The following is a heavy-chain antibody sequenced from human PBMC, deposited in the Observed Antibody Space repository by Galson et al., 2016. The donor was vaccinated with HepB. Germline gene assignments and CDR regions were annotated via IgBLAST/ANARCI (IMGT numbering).Heavy chain of an antibody. CDR2: GYFTGTT. CDR3: ARGRRTICNGSICYKDSYYYAMDV. J-gene: IGHJ6*02. D-gene: IGHD2-15*01. CDR1: GGSLTSTSYF. Sequence: SETLSLTCTVSGGSLTSTSYFWGWMRQSPGKGLEWLGSGYFTGTTYYSPSLKSRLTIAVHMSKKQISLRLTSVTAADTAIYYCARGRRTICNGSICYKDSYYYAMDVWDQGTTVTVSS. V-gene: IGHV4-39*07.